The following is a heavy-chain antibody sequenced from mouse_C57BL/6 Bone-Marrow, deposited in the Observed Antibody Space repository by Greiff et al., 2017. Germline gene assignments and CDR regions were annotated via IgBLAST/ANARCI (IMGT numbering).Heavy chain of an antibody. D-gene: IGHD1-1*01. CDR2: INPSSGYT. CDR1: GYTFTSYT. Sequence: VHLVESGAELARPGASVKMSCKASGYTFTSYTMHWVKQRPGQGLEWIGYINPSSGYTKYNQKFKDKATLTADKSSSTAYMQLSSLTSEYSAVYYCARGDYYGSSWGRDYWGQGTTLTVSS. CDR3: ARGDYYGSSWGRDY. V-gene: IGHV1-4*01. J-gene: IGHJ2*01.